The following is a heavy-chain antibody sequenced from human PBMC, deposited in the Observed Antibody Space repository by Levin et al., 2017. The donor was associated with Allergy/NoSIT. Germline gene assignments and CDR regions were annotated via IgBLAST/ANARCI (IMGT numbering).Heavy chain of an antibody. CDR2: IYHSGST. CDR1: GGSISSSNW. J-gene: IGHJ2*01. Sequence: SETLSLTCAVSGGSISSSNWWSWVRQPPGKGLEWIGEIYHSGSTNYNPSLKSRVTISVDKSKNQFSLKLSSVTAADTAVYYCARVPIAAAGIYWYFDLWGRGTLVTVSS. V-gene: IGHV4-4*02. CDR3: ARVPIAAAGIYWYFDL. D-gene: IGHD6-13*01.